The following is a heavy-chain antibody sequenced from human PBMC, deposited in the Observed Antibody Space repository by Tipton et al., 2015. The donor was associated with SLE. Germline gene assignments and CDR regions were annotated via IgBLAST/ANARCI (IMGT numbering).Heavy chain of an antibody. Sequence: TLSLTCTVSGGSISSSYYWGWIRQSPGKGLEWIGSISYTGSTYYNPSLKSRVTISVDMSKNQFSLKLTSVTAADTAVYYCATSPLTPWGQGTLVTVSS. CDR3: ATSPLTP. J-gene: IGHJ5*02. D-gene: IGHD2-2*01. V-gene: IGHV4-39*07. CDR1: GGSISSSYY. CDR2: ISYTGST.